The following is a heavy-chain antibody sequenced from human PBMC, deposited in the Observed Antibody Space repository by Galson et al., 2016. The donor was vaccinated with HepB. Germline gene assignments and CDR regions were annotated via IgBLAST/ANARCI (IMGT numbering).Heavy chain of an antibody. J-gene: IGHJ2*01. CDR3: VGDVWTGDGNRNYWYFDL. V-gene: IGHV3-11*05. Sequence: SLRLSCAGSGFTFSDHYMNWIRQAPGKGLEWLSYISLTSIYTNYTDSVRGRFIISRDNSKNSLFLQMNNLQVEDTAIYYCVGDVWTGDGNRNYWYFDLWGRGTLVTVSS. D-gene: IGHD3-16*01. CDR2: ISLTSI. CDR1: GFTFSDHY.